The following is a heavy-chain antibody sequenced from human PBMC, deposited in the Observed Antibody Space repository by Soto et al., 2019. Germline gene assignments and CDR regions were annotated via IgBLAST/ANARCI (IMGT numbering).Heavy chain of an antibody. D-gene: IGHD3-16*01. J-gene: IGHJ4*02. CDR2: ISSSSSTI. CDR3: ARDDSRYYDGNIDY. Sequence: GALRLSCAASGFTFSTYNMNWVRQAPGKGLEWVSYISSSSSTISYADSVKGRFTVSRVNPKNSLYLQMNSLRDEDTAVYYCARDDSRYYDGNIDYWGQGTLVTVSS. CDR1: GFTFSTYN. V-gene: IGHV3-48*02.